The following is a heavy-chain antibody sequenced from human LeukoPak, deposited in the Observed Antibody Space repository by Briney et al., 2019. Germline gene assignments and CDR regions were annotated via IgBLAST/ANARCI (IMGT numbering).Heavy chain of an antibody. V-gene: IGHV3-74*01. Sequence: PGGSLRLSCAASGFTFTRHWMHWVRQTPGKGLVWVSRINSDGSSTNYADSVEGRFTISRDNAKNTVYLQMNSLRADDTSVYYCARDRYYYYMDVWGKGTTVTVSS. CDR2: INSDGSST. CDR1: GFTFTRHW. CDR3: ARDRYYYYMDV. J-gene: IGHJ6*03. D-gene: IGHD2-15*01.